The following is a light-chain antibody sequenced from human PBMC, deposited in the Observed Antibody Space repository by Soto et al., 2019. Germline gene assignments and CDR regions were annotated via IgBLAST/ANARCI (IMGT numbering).Light chain of an antibody. V-gene: IGKV3-20*01. CDR3: QQYGSSPTRT. Sequence: EIVLTQSPGTLSLSPGERATLFCRASQSVSSSYLAWYQQKPGQAPRLLIYGASSRATGIPDRFSGSGSGTDFTLTISRLEPEDFAVYYCQQYGSSPTRTFGQGTKVEIK. CDR1: QSVSSSY. CDR2: GAS. J-gene: IGKJ1*01.